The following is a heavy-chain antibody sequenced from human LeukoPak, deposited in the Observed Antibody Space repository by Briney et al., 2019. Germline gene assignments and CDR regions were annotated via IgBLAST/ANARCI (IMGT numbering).Heavy chain of an antibody. D-gene: IGHD6-13*01. Sequence: SETLSLTCTVSGGSISSYYWSWIRQPPGKGLEWIGYIYCSGSTNYNPSLKSRVTMSVDTSKNQFSLKLSSVTAADTAVYYCARHGSSWYEKDYFDYWGQGTLVTVSS. J-gene: IGHJ4*02. CDR2: IYCSGST. CDR3: ARHGSSWYEKDYFDY. CDR1: GGSISSYY. V-gene: IGHV4-59*08.